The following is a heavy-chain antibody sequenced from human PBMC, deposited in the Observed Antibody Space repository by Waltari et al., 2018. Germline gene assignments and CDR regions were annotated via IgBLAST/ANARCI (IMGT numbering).Heavy chain of an antibody. V-gene: IGHV1-2*06. CDR1: GYTFTGYY. Sequence: QVQLVQSGAEVKKPGASVKVSCKASGYTFTGYYMHWVRQAPGQGLEWMGLSNPNSGGTHYAQKVQGRLTMPRDTSISTAYMELSRLRSDDTAVYYCARSLAAGFDYWGQGTLVTVSS. CDR2: SNPNSGGT. D-gene: IGHD6-6*01. CDR3: ARSLAAGFDY. J-gene: IGHJ4*02.